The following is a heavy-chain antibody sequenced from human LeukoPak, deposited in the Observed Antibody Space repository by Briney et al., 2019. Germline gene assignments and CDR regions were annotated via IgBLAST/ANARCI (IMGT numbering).Heavy chain of an antibody. CDR1: GDSISSGNFY. CDR2: IYYNGIT. Sequence: SETLSLTCTVSGDSISSGNFYWGWIRQPPGKELQWIGSIYYNGITHYNPSLESRVTISTDTSTNEFSLKLRSVTAADTAMYYCARDHGDFVQHDWGQGTLVTVSS. J-gene: IGHJ4*02. CDR3: ARDHGDFVQHD. V-gene: IGHV4-39*01. D-gene: IGHD4-17*01.